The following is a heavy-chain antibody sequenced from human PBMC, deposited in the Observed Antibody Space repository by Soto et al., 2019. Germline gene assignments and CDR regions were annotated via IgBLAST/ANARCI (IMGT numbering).Heavy chain of an antibody. CDR3: PREKEADPGDYKAFDI. Sequence: QVQLQESGPGLVKPSQTLSLTCTVSGDSINNGDCYWSWLRQLPGKGLEWIGYIYYSGTKYYNPPLKGRVSCSVATSRTRSSRNLTPVPAPATAVFYGPREKEADPGDYKAFDIWAKGPWSPSLQ. J-gene: IGHJ3*02. V-gene: IGHV4-31*03. D-gene: IGHD4-17*01. CDR2: IYYSGTK. CDR1: GDSINNGDCY.